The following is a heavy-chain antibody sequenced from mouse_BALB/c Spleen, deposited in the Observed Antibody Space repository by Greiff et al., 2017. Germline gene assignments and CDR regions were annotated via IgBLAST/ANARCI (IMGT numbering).Heavy chain of an antibody. CDR1: GFTFSSYA. V-gene: IGHV5-6-5*01. CDR2: ISSGGST. CDR3: ARGGDYGSSPYAMDY. Sequence: EVQLVESGGGLVKPGGSLKLSCAASGFTFSSYAMSWVRQTPEKRLEWVASISSGGSTYYPDSVKGRFTISRDNARNILYLQMSSLRSEDTAMYYCARGGDYGSSPYAMDYWGQGTSVTVSS. D-gene: IGHD1-1*01. J-gene: IGHJ4*01.